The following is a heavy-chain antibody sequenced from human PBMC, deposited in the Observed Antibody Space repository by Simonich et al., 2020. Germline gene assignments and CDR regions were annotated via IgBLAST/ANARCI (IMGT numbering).Heavy chain of an antibody. CDR3: ARHPEYSSNWFDP. D-gene: IGHD6-6*01. CDR2: IFYSGST. CDR1: GGSISSSSYY. V-gene: IGHV4-39*01. J-gene: IGHJ5*02. Sequence: QLQLQESGPGLVKPSETLSLTCTGSGGSISSSSYYWGWIRQSPGKGLEWIGGIFYSGSTYYNPALKSRVTISVDTSKNQFSRKLSSVTAADTAVYYCARHPEYSSNWFDPWGQGTLVTVSS.